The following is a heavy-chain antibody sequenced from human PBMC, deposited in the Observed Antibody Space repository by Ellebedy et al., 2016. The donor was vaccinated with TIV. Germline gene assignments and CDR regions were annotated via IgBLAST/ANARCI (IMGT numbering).Heavy chain of an antibody. V-gene: IGHV3-30*02. CDR1: GFTFSSYG. CDR3: AREVQTAMANYWYFDL. Sequence: PGGSLRLSCAASGFTFSSYGMHWVRQAPGKGLEWVAFIRYDGSNKYYADSVKGRFTISRDNSKNTLYLQMNSLRAEDTAVYYCAREVQTAMANYWYFDLWGRGTLVTVSS. D-gene: IGHD5-18*01. J-gene: IGHJ2*01. CDR2: IRYDGSNK.